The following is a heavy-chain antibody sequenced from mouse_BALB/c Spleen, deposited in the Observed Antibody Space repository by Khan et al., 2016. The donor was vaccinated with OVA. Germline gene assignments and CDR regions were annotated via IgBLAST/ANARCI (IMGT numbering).Heavy chain of an antibody. CDR2: INTYTGEP. Sequence: LVESGPELKKPGETVKISCKASGYTFTNYGMNWVKQAPGKGLKWMGWINTYTGEPTYADDFKGRFAFSLDTSASTAYLQINNLKNEDTATYFCARMKPYWYFDVWGAGTTVTVSS. CDR1: GYTFTNYG. J-gene: IGHJ1*01. V-gene: IGHV9-3-1*01. CDR3: ARMKPYWYFDV.